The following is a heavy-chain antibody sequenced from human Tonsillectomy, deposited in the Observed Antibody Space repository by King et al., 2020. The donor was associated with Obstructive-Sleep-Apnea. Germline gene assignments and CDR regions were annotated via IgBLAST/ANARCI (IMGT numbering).Heavy chain of an antibody. D-gene: IGHD6-13*01. CDR2: IYYSGST. CDR1: GGSISSSSYY. CDR3: ARASHIAAANEAWFDP. V-gene: IGHV4-39*07. J-gene: IGHJ5*02. Sequence: QLQESGPGLVKPSETLSLTCTVSGGSISSSSYYWGWIRQPPGKGLEWIGRIYYSGSTYYNPSLKSRVTISVDTSKNQFSLKLSSVTAADTAVYYCARASHIAAANEAWFDPRGQGTLVTVSS.